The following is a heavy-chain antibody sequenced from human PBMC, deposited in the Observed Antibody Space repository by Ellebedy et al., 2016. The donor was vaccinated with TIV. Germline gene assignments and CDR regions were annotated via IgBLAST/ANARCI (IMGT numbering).Heavy chain of an antibody. CDR2: ISDSGGNT. D-gene: IGHD6-13*01. V-gene: IGHV3-23*01. CDR3: AKGWLGAGAGTDFDH. J-gene: IGHJ4*02. CDR1: GFPFSSYA. Sequence: GESLKISXAASGFPFSSYAMSWVRQPPGKGLEWVSSISDSGGNTYYADSVRGRFTFSRDNSKNTLYLQMNSLRAEDTAVYYCAKGWLGAGAGTDFDHWGRGTLVTVSS.